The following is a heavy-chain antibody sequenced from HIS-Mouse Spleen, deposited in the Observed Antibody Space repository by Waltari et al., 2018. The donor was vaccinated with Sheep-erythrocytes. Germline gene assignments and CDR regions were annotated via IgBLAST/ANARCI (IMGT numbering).Heavy chain of an antibody. CDR2: RSYDGSNK. CDR3: ARVSAGELKYYFDY. Sequence: AVRSYDGSNKYYADSVKGRFTISRDNSKNTLYLQMNSLRAEDTAVYYCARVSAGELKYYFDYWGQGTLVTVSS. J-gene: IGHJ4*02. V-gene: IGHV3-30*01. D-gene: IGHD1-26*01.